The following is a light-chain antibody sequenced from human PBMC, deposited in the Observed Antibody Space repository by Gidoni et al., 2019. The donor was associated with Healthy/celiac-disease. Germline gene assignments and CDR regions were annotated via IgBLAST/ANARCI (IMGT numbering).Light chain of an antibody. V-gene: IGKV3-15*01. CDR1: QSVSSN. Sequence: EIVMPQSPATLSVSPGERATLSCRASQSVSSNLAWYQQKPGQAPRLLIYGASTRATGLPARFSGSGSGTEFTRTISSLQSEDFAVYYCQQYNNWPRTFGQGTKVEIK. CDR2: GAS. J-gene: IGKJ1*01. CDR3: QQYNNWPRT.